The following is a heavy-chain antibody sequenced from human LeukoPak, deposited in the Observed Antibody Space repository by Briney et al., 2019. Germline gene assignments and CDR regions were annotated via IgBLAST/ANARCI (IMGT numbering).Heavy chain of an antibody. CDR1: GDSISSGDYY. V-gene: IGHV4-31*03. CDR2: IYYRGSI. CDR3: ARDRIVGATTVCAFDI. Sequence: SETLSLTCTVSGDSISSGDYYWSWIRQHPGKGLEWIGYIYYRGSIYYNPSLSRVTISLDTSKNQFSLKLSSVTAADTAVYYCARDRIVGATTVCAFDIWGQGTMVTVSS. D-gene: IGHD1-26*01. J-gene: IGHJ3*02.